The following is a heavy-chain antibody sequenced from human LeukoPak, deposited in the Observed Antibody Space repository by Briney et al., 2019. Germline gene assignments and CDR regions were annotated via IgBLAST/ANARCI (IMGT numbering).Heavy chain of an antibody. V-gene: IGHV1-46*01. CDR2: INPSGGST. J-gene: IGHJ4*02. CDR1: GYAFTSYY. Sequence: ASVKVSCKASGYAFTSYYMHWVRQAPGQGLEWMGVINPSGGSTSYAQKFQGRVTMTRDTPTSTVYMELSSLRSEDTAVYYCARGLEYYDSSGSHFDYWGQGTLVTVSS. D-gene: IGHD3-22*01. CDR3: ARGLEYYDSSGSHFDY.